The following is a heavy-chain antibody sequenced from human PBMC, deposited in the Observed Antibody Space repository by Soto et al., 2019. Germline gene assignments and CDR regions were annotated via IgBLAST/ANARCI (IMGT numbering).Heavy chain of an antibody. CDR2: IYRTWST. CDR1: GGSFTSNNW. V-gene: IGHV4-4*02. CDR3: ASRDPGTSVDY. D-gene: IGHD1-7*01. J-gene: IGHJ4*02. Sequence: ETLSVTGAVSGGSFTSNNWWTCVRQPPGQGLEWIGEIYRTWSTNYNPALKSRVTISLDKSENQFSLKVTSLTAADTAVYYCASRDPGTSVDYWGQGTLVTVSS.